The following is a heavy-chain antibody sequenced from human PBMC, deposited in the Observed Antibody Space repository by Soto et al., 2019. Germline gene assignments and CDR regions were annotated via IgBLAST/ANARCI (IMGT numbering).Heavy chain of an antibody. Sequence: SETLSLTCTVSGGSISSGGYYWSWIRQHPGKGLEWIGYTYYSGSTYYNPSLKSRVTISVDTSQNQFSLKLSSVTAADTAVYYCARAGYYYDSSGYSLGYWGQGTLVTVSS. CDR1: GGSISSGGYY. V-gene: IGHV4-31*03. J-gene: IGHJ4*02. D-gene: IGHD3-22*01. CDR2: TYYSGST. CDR3: ARAGYYYDSSGYSLGY.